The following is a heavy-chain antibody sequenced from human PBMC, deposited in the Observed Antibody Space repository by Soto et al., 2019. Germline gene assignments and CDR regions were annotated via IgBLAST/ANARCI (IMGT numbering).Heavy chain of an antibody. CDR1: GFSLSTSGVG. J-gene: IGHJ4*02. CDR3: AHRVEYYFDY. D-gene: IGHD1-1*01. CDR2: IYWDHDK. V-gene: IGHV2-5*02. Sequence: QITLKESGPTLVKPTQTLTLTCTFSGFSLSTSGVGVGWIRQPPGKAPEWLALIYWDHDKRYSPSLKSRLTITKDTSKNQVVLTITNMDPVDTATYYCAHRVEYYFDYWGQGTLVTVSS.